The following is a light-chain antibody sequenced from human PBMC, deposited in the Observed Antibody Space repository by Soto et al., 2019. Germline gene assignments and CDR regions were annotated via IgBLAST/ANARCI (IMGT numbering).Light chain of an antibody. Sequence: EIVMTQSPANLSVSPGERATISSRASQSVSSNLAWYQQKPGQAPRLLIYGASTRATGIPARFSGSGSGTEFTLTISSLQSEEFAVYYCQQYNNWPWTVGQGTKVDIK. J-gene: IGKJ1*01. V-gene: IGKV3-15*01. CDR3: QQYNNWPWT. CDR1: QSVSSN. CDR2: GAS.